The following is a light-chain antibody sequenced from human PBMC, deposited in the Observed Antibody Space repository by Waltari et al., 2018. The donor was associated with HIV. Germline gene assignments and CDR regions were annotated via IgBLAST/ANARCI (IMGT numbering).Light chain of an antibody. J-gene: IGLJ1*01. CDR2: EVS. Sequence: QSALTQPPSASGSPGQSVTISCTGTSSDVGGYNYVSWYQQHPGKAPKLMIYEVSNRPSGGSNRFSGSKSANTASLTIAGLHAEDDDDYYCSSYTTSSTNDVFGTGTKVTVL. V-gene: IGLV2-14*01. CDR1: SSDVGGYNY. CDR3: SSYTTSSTNDV.